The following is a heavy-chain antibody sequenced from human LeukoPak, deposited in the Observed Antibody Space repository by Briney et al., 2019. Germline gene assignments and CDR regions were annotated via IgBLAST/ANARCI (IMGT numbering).Heavy chain of an antibody. CDR3: AREYSSSSGKALDY. J-gene: IGHJ4*02. CDR2: IYTSGST. Sequence: PSETLSLTCTVSSGSLGSYYWNWLRQPAGKGLEWIGHIYTSGSTNYNPSLKSRVTMSVDTSKNQLSLKLNSVTAADTAFYYCAREYSSSSGKALDYWGQGTLVTVSS. V-gene: IGHV4-4*07. CDR1: SGSLGSYY. D-gene: IGHD6-6*01.